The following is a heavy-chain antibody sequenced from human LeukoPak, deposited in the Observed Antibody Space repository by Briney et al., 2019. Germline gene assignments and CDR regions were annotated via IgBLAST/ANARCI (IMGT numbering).Heavy chain of an antibody. CDR2: ICSGGNI. CDR1: GGSASSSYY. D-gene: IGHD1-1*01. J-gene: IGHJ4*02. Sequence: SETLSLTCTVSGGSASSSYYWGWIRQPPGKGLEWIGSICSGGNICSNPSLESRVTISVDSSRSHFFLQLTSATAADTAVYFCARDGPWKSDYWGQGTLVTVSS. CDR3: ARDGPWKSDY. V-gene: IGHV4-39*02.